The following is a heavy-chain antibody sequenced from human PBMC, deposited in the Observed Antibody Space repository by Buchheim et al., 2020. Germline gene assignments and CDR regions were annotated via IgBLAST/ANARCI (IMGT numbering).Heavy chain of an antibody. CDR2: IWYDGSNK. CDR1: GFTFSSYG. Sequence: QVQLVESGGGVVQPGRSLRLSCAASGFTFSSYGMHWVRQAPGKGLEWVAVIWYDGSNKYYADSVKGRFTISRDNSKNTLYLQMNSLGAEDTAVYYCARAISVWGSYRDYFDYWGQGTL. V-gene: IGHV3-33*01. CDR3: ARAISVWGSYRDYFDY. D-gene: IGHD3-16*02. J-gene: IGHJ4*02.